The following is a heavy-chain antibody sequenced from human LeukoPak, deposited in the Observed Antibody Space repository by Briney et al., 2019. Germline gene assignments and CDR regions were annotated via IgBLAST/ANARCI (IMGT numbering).Heavy chain of an antibody. D-gene: IGHD4-23*01. CDR2: FSWNSGSI. V-gene: IGHV3-9*01. Sequence: GGSLRLSCAASGFTFDDYAMHWVRQAPGKGLEWVSGFSWNSGSIGYADSVKGRFTISRDNAKNSLYLQMNSLRAGDTVLYYCATHYGGNSDDAFDIWGQGTMVTVSS. J-gene: IGHJ3*02. CDR3: ATHYGGNSDDAFDI. CDR1: GFTFDDYA.